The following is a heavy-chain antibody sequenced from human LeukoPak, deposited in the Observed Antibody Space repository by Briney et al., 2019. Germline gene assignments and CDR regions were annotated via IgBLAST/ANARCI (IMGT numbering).Heavy chain of an antibody. V-gene: IGHV3-7*01. D-gene: IGHD5-18*01. CDR2: IKQDGSDK. CDR3: ATLDTAMVTNFGY. Sequence: GGSLRLSCAASGLTFRRDWMSWVRQAPGKGLEWVAMIKQDGSDKYYVDSVRGRFTISSDNTKNSLNLQMNSLRAEDTAVYYCATLDTAMVTNFGYWGQGTLVTVSS. J-gene: IGHJ4*02. CDR1: GLTFRRDW.